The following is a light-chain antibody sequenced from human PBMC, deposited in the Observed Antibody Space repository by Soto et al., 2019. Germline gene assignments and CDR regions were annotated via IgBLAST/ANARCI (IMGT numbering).Light chain of an antibody. Sequence: EIQMTQSPSSLSTSIGDRVTITCRASQTISSYLNWYQQKPGKAPQLLIYTASSLQIGVPSRFSGSGSGTDFTLTISSLQPEDFATYYCQESSSMPWTFGQGTKVEIK. CDR2: TAS. CDR1: QTISSY. CDR3: QESSSMPWT. J-gene: IGKJ1*01. V-gene: IGKV1-39*01.